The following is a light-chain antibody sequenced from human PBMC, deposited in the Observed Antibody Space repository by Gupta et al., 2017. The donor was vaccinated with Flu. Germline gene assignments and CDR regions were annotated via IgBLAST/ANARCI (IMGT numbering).Light chain of an antibody. V-gene: IGKV1-5*03. CDR3: QQLNISPFT. J-gene: IGKJ3*01. CDR2: KAS. CDR1: QSINNW. Sequence: DIQMTQSPSTLSASVGDRVTITCRASQSINNWLAWYQQKPGKAPKLLIYKASSLESGVPLRFSGRGSGTEFTLTISSLQPDDFATYYCQQLNISPFTFGPGTKVDI.